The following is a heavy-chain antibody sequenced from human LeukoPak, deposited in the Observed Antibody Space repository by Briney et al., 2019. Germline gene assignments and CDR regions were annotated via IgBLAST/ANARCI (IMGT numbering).Heavy chain of an antibody. J-gene: IGHJ4*02. CDR3: ARVSSSSAGLLDY. D-gene: IGHD6-6*01. V-gene: IGHV3-33*01. CDR2: VWYDGSNK. Sequence: GGSLRLSCAASGFTFSSYGMHWVRQAPGKGLEWVAVVWYDGSNKYYADSVKGRFTISRDNSKNTLYLQMNSLRAEDTAVYYCARVSSSSAGLLDYWGQGTLVTVSS. CDR1: GFTFSSYG.